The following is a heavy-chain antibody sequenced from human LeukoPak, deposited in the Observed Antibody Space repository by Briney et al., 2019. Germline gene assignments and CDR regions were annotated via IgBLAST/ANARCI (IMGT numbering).Heavy chain of an antibody. CDR2: IYYSGST. CDR3: ARAYADYHDY. V-gene: IGHV4-59*01. CDR1: GGSISSYY. D-gene: IGHD6-25*01. Sequence: SETLSLTCTVSGGSISSYYWSWIRQPPGKGLEWIGYIYYSGSTNYNPSLKSRVTISVDTSKNQFSLKLSSVTAADTAVYYCARAYADYHDYWGQGTLVTVSS. J-gene: IGHJ4*02.